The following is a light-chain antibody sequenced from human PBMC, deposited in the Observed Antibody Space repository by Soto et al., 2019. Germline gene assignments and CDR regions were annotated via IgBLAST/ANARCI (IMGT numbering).Light chain of an antibody. J-gene: IGKJ4*01. CDR1: QSVSNN. Sequence: EIVMKQSPATLSVSPGERVTLSCRASQSVSNNLAWYQQKPGQAPRILLYGATATATGIPARFSGSGSGTEFTLTISSLQSEDFAVYYCQQHNDWPLTFGGGTKVEIK. V-gene: IGKV3-15*01. CDR3: QQHNDWPLT. CDR2: GAT.